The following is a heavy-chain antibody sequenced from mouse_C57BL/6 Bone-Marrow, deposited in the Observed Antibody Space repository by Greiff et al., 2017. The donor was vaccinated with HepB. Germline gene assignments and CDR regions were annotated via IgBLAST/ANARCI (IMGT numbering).Heavy chain of an antibody. CDR3: AREEVGGSSSWFAY. Sequence: EVKLVESGGGLVKPGGSLKLSCAASGFTFSSYAMSWVRQTPEKRLEWVATISDGGSYTYYPDNVKGRFTISRDNAKNNLYLQMSHLKSEDTAMYYCAREEVGGSSSWFAYWGQGTLVTVSA. CDR2: ISDGGSYT. V-gene: IGHV5-4*01. CDR1: GFTFSSYA. J-gene: IGHJ3*01. D-gene: IGHD1-1*01.